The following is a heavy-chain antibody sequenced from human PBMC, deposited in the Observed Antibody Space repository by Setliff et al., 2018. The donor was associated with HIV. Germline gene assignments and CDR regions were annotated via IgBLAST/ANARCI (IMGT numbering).Heavy chain of an antibody. CDR1: GGSITSGSYY. CDR3: AREVTVAGTPAFDI. Sequence: SETLSLTCTVSGGSITSGSYYWSWIRQPAGKGLEWIGHIYTTGSTKYNPSLKSRVTISLDKSKNQFSLKVNSVNAADTAVYYCAREVTVAGTPAFDIWGQGTMVTVS. V-gene: IGHV4-61*09. CDR2: IYTTGST. J-gene: IGHJ3*02. D-gene: IGHD6-19*01.